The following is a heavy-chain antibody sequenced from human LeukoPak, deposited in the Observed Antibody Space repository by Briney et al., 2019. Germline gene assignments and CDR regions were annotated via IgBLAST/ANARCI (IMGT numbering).Heavy chain of an antibody. V-gene: IGHV3-43*02. CDR1: GLPIADFA. Sequence: GGSLRLSCVASGLPIADFAMHWVRQAPGKGLEWVSLISGDGVSTFYAYSVKGRFSISRDNSKNSLSLEMNSLRTEDTAMYYCARESGKFDYWGQGTLVAVSS. CDR3: ARESGKFDY. J-gene: IGHJ4*02. CDR2: ISGDGVST.